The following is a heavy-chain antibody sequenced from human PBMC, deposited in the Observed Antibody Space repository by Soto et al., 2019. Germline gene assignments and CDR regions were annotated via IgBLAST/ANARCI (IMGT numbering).Heavy chain of an antibody. CDR3: ARAVISYYYYYMDV. D-gene: IGHD3-10*01. J-gene: IGHJ6*03. Sequence: QVQLVQSGAEVKKPGASVKVSCKASGYTFTSYDINWVRQATGQGLEWMGWMNPNSGNTGYAQKFQGRVTMTRNTSLSTAYMELSSLRSEDTAVYYCARAVISYYYYYMDVWGKGTTVTVSS. CDR1: GYTFTSYD. CDR2: MNPNSGNT. V-gene: IGHV1-8*01.